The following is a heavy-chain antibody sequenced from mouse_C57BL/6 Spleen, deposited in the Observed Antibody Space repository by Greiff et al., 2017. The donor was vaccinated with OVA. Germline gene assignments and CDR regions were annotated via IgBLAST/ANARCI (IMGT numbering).Heavy chain of an antibody. CDR2: INPNNGGT. J-gene: IGHJ1*03. Sequence: EVQLQESGPELVKPGASVKMSCKASGYTFTDYNMHWVKQSHGKSLEWIGYINPNNGGTSYNQKFKGKATLTVNKSSSTAYMELRSLTSEDSAVYYCAHYYGSSYWYFDVWGTGTTVTVSS. CDR3: AHYYGSSYWYFDV. D-gene: IGHD1-1*01. V-gene: IGHV1-22*01. CDR1: GYTFTDYN.